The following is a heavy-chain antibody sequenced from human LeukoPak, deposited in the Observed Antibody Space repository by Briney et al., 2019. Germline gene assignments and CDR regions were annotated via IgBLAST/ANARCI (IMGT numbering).Heavy chain of an antibody. CDR3: ATPPTVTRNY. Sequence: GGSLRLSCAASGFTFSSYWMHWVRHAPGKGLVWVSRINSDGSSTSYADSVKGRFTISRDNSKNTLYLQMNGLRAEDTAVYYCATPPTVTRNYWGQGTLVTVSS. V-gene: IGHV3-74*01. CDR1: GFTFSSYW. D-gene: IGHD4-17*01. CDR2: INSDGSST. J-gene: IGHJ4*02.